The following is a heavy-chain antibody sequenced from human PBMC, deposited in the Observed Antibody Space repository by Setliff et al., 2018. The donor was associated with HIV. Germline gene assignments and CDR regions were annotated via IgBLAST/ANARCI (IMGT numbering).Heavy chain of an antibody. CDR3: TRQSPVAGSGAFDI. Sequence: SETLSLTCTVSGGSISSGRYYWSWIRQPAGKGLEWIGRIYTSGSTNYNPSLKSRVTMSVDTSRNQFSLRVTSVTATDTAVYYCTRQSPVAGSGAFDIWGQGTMVTVSS. D-gene: IGHD6-19*01. CDR1: GGSISSGRYY. J-gene: IGHJ3*02. V-gene: IGHV4-61*02. CDR2: IYTSGST.